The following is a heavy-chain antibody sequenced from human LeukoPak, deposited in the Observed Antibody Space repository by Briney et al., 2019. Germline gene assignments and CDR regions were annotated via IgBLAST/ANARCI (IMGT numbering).Heavy chain of an antibody. CDR3: TGGTAYSGYGGY. CDR1: GFTFSRYG. CDR2: ISGSGGST. J-gene: IGHJ4*02. D-gene: IGHD6-25*01. V-gene: IGHV3-23*01. Sequence: GGTLRLSCAASGFTFSRYGMSWVRQAPGKGLEWVSTISGSGGSTYYTDSVKGRFTISRDNSKNTLYLLMNSLRAEDTAVYYCTGGTAYSGYGGYWGQGTLVTVSS.